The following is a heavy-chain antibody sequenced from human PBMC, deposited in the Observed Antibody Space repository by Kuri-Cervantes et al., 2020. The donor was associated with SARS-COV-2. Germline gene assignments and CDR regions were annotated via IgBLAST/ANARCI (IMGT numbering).Heavy chain of an antibody. Sequence: SETLSLTCTVSGGSISSYYWSWIRQPPGKGLEWIGYIYTSGSTNYNPSLKSRVTMSVDTSKNQFSLKLSSVTAADTAVYYCARGAEGSPFDYWGQGTLVTVSS. V-gene: IGHV4-4*08. CDR3: ARGAEGSPFDY. CDR2: IYTSGST. CDR1: GGSISSYY. D-gene: IGHD6-13*01. J-gene: IGHJ4*02.